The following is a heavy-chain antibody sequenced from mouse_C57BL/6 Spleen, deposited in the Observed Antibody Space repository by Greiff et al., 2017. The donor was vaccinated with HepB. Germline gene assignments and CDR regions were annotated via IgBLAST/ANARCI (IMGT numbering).Heavy chain of an antibody. CDR3: ARKGQLRGFDY. V-gene: IGHV1-76*01. Sequence: QVQLQQSGAELVRPGASVKLSCKASGYTFTDYYINWVKQRPGQGLEWIARIYPGSGNTYYNEKFKGKATLTAEKSSSTAYMQLSSLTSEDSAVYFCARKGQLRGFDYWGQGTTLTVSS. CDR1: GYTFTDYY. CDR2: IYPGSGNT. D-gene: IGHD3-2*02. J-gene: IGHJ2*01.